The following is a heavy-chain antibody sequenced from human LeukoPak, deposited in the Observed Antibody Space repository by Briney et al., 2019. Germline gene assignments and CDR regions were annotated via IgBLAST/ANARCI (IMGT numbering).Heavy chain of an antibody. D-gene: IGHD3-22*01. J-gene: IGHJ4*02. V-gene: IGHV4-39*01. Sequence: PSETLSLTCTVSGGSISSGSYYWGWIRQPPGKGLEWIGSMLYSGSTNYKPSLKSQVTMSVDTSKNQFSLKLSSVTAADTAVYYCAHYYDSRGYYLGYWGQGTLVTVSS. CDR3: AHYYDSRGYYLGY. CDR1: GGSISSGSYY. CDR2: MLYSGST.